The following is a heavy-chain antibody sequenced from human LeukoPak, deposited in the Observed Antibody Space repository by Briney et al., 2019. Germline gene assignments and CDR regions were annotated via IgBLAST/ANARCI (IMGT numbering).Heavy chain of an antibody. CDR3: ARPYYYDSSGYPYAFDI. J-gene: IGHJ3*02. D-gene: IGHD3-22*01. V-gene: IGHV4-59*08. Sequence: SETLSLTCTVSGGCISSYYWSWIRQPPGKGLEWIGYIYYSGSTNYNPSLKSRVTISVDTSKNQFSLKLSSVTAADTAVYYCARPYYYDSSGYPYAFDIWGQGTMVTVSS. CDR1: GGCISSYY. CDR2: IYYSGST.